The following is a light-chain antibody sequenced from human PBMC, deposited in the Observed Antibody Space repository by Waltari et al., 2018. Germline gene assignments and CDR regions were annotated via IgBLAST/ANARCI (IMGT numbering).Light chain of an antibody. J-gene: IGKJ4*01. CDR3: RQAYYFPFT. CDR2: AAS. Sequence: DIQMTQSPSSVSASVGDTVTITCRASQGISIWLAWYQQKAGRTPKLLIYAASSLESGVPSRFSGSGSGTDFTLTITSLQPEDFATYYFRQAYYFPFTFGGGTKVEI. CDR1: QGISIW. V-gene: IGKV1D-12*01.